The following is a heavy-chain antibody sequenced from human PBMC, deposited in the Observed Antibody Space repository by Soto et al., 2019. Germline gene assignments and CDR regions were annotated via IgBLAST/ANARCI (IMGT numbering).Heavy chain of an antibody. V-gene: IGHV1-46*01. CDR2: INPSGGST. CDR1: GYTFTSYY. D-gene: IGHD4-17*01. Sequence: ASVKVSCKASGYTFTSYYMHWVRQAPGQGLEWMGIINPSGGSTSYAQKFQGRVTMTRDTSTSTVYMELSSLRSEDTAVYYCARPRAHDYGDYGGLYFDYWGQGTLVTVSS. J-gene: IGHJ4*02. CDR3: ARPRAHDYGDYGGLYFDY.